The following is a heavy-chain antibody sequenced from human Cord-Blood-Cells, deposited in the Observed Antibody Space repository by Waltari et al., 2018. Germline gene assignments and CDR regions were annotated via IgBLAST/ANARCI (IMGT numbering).Heavy chain of an antibody. J-gene: IGHJ4*02. CDR3: AHHYDYGDYGTICEFDY. CDR1: GFSLSTSGLG. V-gene: IGHV2-5*02. CDR2: IYWDDDK. D-gene: IGHD4-17*01. Sequence: QITLKESGPTLVKPTQTLTLTCTFSGFSLSTSGLGVGWIRQPPGKALEWLALIYWDDDKRYSPSLESRLTITKDTSKNQVVLTMTNMDPVDTATYYWAHHYDYGDYGTICEFDYWGQGTLVTVSS.